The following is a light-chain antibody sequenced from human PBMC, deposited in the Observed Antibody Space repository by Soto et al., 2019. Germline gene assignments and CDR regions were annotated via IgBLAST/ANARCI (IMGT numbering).Light chain of an antibody. J-gene: IGLJ3*02. V-gene: IGLV2-14*01. CDR3: SSYTSKNTRV. CDR1: SSDVGGYNY. CDR2: EVS. Sequence: QSALTQPASVSGSPGQSITISCTGTSSDVGGYNYVSWYQQHPGKAPKLMIYEVSHRPSGVSNRFSGSKSANTASLTISGLQAEEAADYYCSSYTSKNTRVFGGGTKVTVL.